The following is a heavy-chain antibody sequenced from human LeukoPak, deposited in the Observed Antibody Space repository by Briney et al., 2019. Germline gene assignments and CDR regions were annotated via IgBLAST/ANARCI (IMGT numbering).Heavy chain of an antibody. CDR2: ISSSSSTI. V-gene: IGHV3-48*02. Sequence: GGSLRLSCAASGFTFSSYSLNWVRQAPGKGLEWVSHISSSSSTIYYGDSVKGRFTISRDNAKNLLYLQMNSLRDEDTAVYYCARERDSSSWYAFDIWGQGTTLTVSS. J-gene: IGHJ3*02. D-gene: IGHD6-13*01. CDR3: ARERDSSSWYAFDI. CDR1: GFTFSSYS.